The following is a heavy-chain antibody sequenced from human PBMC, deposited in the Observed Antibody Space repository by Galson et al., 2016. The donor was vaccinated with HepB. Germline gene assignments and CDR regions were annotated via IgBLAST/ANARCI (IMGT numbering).Heavy chain of an antibody. CDR1: GYTFKSHW. J-gene: IGHJ4*02. CDR3: ARRQKVAGTADY. D-gene: IGHD6-19*01. CDR2: IDPDDSET. Sequence: QSGAEVKKPGESLRISCKGSGYTFKSHWIGWVRQRPGKGLEWMGVIDPDDSETTYTPSFEGQVTIPAEKSISTAYLQWNSLKATDTAMYFCARRQKVAGTADYWGQGTLVTVSS. V-gene: IGHV5-51*01.